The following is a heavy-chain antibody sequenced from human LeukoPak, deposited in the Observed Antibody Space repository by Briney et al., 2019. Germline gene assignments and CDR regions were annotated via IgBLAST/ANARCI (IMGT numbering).Heavy chain of an antibody. CDR2: IKNDGSET. J-gene: IGHJ4*02. CDR3: VKDDGWFHLAQ. Sequence: GGSLRLSCAVSGFNFRDHWMDWVRQAPGKGLQWVGHIKNDGSETYYLDSLKGRFSISRDNTNNALYLQMNSLRVEDTAVYYCVKDDGWFHLAQWGQGTLVTVSS. CDR1: GFNFRDHW. V-gene: IGHV3-7*03. D-gene: IGHD6-19*01.